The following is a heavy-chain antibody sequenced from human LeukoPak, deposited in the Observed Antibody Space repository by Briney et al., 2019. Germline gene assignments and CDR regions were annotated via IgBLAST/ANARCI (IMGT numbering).Heavy chain of an antibody. CDR1: GXSISSYY. V-gene: IGHV4-4*07. CDR2: IYTSGST. J-gene: IGHJ4*02. D-gene: IGHD3-22*01. Sequence: SETLSLTCTVSGXSISSYYWSWIRQPAGKGLEWIARIYTSGSTNYNPSLKSRVTMSVDTSKTQFSLKLSSVTAADTAVYYCARERNYYDSSGWLDYWGQGTLVTVSS. CDR3: ARERNYYDSSGWLDY.